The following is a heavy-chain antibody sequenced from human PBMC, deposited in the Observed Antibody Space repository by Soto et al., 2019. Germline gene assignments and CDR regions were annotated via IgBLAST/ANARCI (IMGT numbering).Heavy chain of an antibody. V-gene: IGHV3-30-3*01. Sequence: GGSLRLSCAASGFTFSSYAMHWVRQAPGKGLEWVAVISYDGSNKYYADSVKGRFTISRDNSKNTLYLQMNSLRAEDTAVYYCENLVGANERSFDYWGQGTLVTLSS. CDR2: ISYDGSNK. J-gene: IGHJ4*02. CDR3: ENLVGANERSFDY. D-gene: IGHD1-26*01. CDR1: GFTFSSYA.